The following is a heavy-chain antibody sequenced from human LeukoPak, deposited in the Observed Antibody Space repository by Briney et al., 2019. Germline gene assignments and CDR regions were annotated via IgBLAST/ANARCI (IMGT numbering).Heavy chain of an antibody. CDR2: CDPEDGET. D-gene: IGHD3-10*01. Sequence: ASVKVSCKVSGHTFTELSMHRVRQAPGKGLEWMGGCDPEDGETIYAQKFQGRVTMTEDTSTDTAYMELSSLRSEDTAVYYCATGINYYGSGSPPRGNYYFDYWGQGTLVTVSS. CDR1: GHTFTELS. J-gene: IGHJ4*02. CDR3: ATGINYYGSGSPPRGNYYFDY. V-gene: IGHV1-24*01.